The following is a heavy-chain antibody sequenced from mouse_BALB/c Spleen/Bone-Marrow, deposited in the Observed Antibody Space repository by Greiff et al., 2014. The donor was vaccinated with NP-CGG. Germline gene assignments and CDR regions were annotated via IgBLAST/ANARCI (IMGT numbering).Heavy chain of an antibody. J-gene: IGHJ4*01. V-gene: IGHV14-3*02. CDR2: IDPANGNT. D-gene: IGHD1-1*01. Sequence: VQLKESGAELVKPGASVKLSCTASGFNIKDTYMHWVMQRPEQGLEWIGRIDPANGNTKYDPKFQGKATITADTSSNTAYLQLSSLTSEGTAVYYGARYRYYGSSYAMDYWGQGTSVTVSS. CDR1: GFNIKDTY. CDR3: ARYRYYGSSYAMDY.